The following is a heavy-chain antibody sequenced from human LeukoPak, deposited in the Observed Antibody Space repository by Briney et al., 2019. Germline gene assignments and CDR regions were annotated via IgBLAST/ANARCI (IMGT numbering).Heavy chain of an antibody. CDR2: IIPIFGTA. V-gene: IGHV1-69*13. D-gene: IGHD1-26*01. CDR1: GGTFSSYA. Sequence: ASVKASCKASGGTFSSYAISWVRQAPGQGLEWMGGIIPIFGTANYAQKFQGRVTITADESTSTAYMELSSLRSEDTAVYYCARGRWELLVQGAFDIWGQGTMVTVSS. CDR3: ARGRWELLVQGAFDI. J-gene: IGHJ3*02.